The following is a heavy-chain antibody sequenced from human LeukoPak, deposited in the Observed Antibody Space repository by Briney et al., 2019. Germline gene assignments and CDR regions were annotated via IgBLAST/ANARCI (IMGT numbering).Heavy chain of an antibody. Sequence: SETLSLTCTVPGGSISSYYWRWIRQPPGKGLEWIGYIYYSGSTNYNPSLKSRVTISVDTSKNQFSLKLSSVTAADTAVYYCARDTYYYDSSGYRPFDYWGQGTLVTVSS. D-gene: IGHD3-22*01. J-gene: IGHJ4*02. V-gene: IGHV4-59*01. CDR2: IYYSGST. CDR1: GGSISSYY. CDR3: ARDTYYYDSSGYRPFDY.